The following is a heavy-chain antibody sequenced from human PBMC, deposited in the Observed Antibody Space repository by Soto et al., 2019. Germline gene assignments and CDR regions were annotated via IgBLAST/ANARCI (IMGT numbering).Heavy chain of an antibody. CDR2: INVGNGNT. Sequence: ASVKVSCKASGYTFTSYAMHWVRQAPGQRFEWMGWINVGNGNTKYSQKFQGRVTITMDTSASTAYMELSSLRSEDTAVYYCARGEFLSYDDYWGQGTLVTVSS. V-gene: IGHV1-3*01. CDR3: ARGEFLSYDDY. J-gene: IGHJ4*02. CDR1: GYTFTSYA. D-gene: IGHD3-16*01.